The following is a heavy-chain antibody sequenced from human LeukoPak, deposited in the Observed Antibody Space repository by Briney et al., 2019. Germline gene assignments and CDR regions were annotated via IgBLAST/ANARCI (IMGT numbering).Heavy chain of an antibody. Sequence: GGSLRLSCAASGFTFSRYAMHWVRQAPGKGLEYVSAISSNGGSTYYANSVKGRFTISRDNSKNTLYLQMGSLRAEDMAVYYCAREGGYCSSTSCYQFDYWGQGTLVTVSS. CDR3: AREGGYCSSTSCYQFDY. CDR2: ISSNGGST. V-gene: IGHV3-64*01. D-gene: IGHD2-2*01. CDR1: GFTFSRYA. J-gene: IGHJ4*02.